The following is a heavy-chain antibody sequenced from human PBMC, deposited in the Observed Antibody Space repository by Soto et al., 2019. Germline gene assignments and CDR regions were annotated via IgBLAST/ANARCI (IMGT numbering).Heavy chain of an antibody. J-gene: IGHJ4*02. CDR1: GFTFSSYS. V-gene: IGHV3-21*01. Sequence: PVGSLRLSCAASGFTFSSYSRNSVRQASGKGLEWVSSITSSSSYIFYADSVKGRFTISRDNAKNSLYLQMNSLRAEDTAVYYCARKTSTVLAAAGTGFDYWGQVTLVTVSS. D-gene: IGHD6-13*01. CDR3: ARKTSTVLAAAGTGFDY. CDR2: ITSSSSYI.